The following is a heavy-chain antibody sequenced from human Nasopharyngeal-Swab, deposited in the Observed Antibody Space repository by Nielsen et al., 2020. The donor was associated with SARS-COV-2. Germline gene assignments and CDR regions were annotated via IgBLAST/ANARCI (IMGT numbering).Heavy chain of an antibody. CDR2: INTNTGNP. D-gene: IGHD3-3*01. CDR1: GYTFTSYA. J-gene: IGHJ5*02. V-gene: IGHV7-4-1*02. CDR3: ARDEKSQGIFGVVISGQWWFDP. Sequence: ASVKVSCKASGYTFTSYAMNWVRQAPGQGLEWMGWINTNTGNPTYAQGFTGRFVFSLDTSVSTAYLQISSLKAEDPAVYYCARDEKSQGIFGVVISGQWWFDPWGQGTLVTVSS.